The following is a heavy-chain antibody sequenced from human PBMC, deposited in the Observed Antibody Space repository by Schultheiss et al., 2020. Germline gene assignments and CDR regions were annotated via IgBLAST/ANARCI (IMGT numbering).Heavy chain of an antibody. Sequence: SQTLSLTCAVYGGSFSGYYWGWIRQPPGKGLEWIGSIYHSGSTNYNPSLKSRVTISVDKSKNQFSLKLSSVTAADTAVYYCARIVSGSYRYYGMDVWGQGTTVTVSS. J-gene: IGHJ6*02. CDR1: GGSFSGYY. V-gene: IGHV4-34*01. CDR3: ARIVSGSYRYYGMDV. D-gene: IGHD1-26*01. CDR2: IYHSGST.